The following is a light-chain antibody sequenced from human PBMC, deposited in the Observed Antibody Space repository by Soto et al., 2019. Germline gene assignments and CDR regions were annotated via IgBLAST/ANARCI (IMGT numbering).Light chain of an antibody. CDR3: SSYTSSSTLYV. CDR2: DVN. V-gene: IGLV2-14*03. Sequence: QSALTQPASVSGSPGQSITISCTGTNSDVGDYNYVSWYQHHPGKAPKLMIYDVNNRPSGVSNRFSGSKSGNTASLTISGLQAEDEADYYCSSYTSSSTLYVFGTGTKVTVL. J-gene: IGLJ1*01. CDR1: NSDVGDYNY.